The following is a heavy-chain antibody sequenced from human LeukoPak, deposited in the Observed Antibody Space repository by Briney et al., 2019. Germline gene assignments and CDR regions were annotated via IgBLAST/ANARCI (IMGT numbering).Heavy chain of an antibody. V-gene: IGHV3-33*01. CDR3: ARDYGTTVVARGAFAV. J-gene: IGHJ3*01. CDR2: IWYDGSNK. Sequence: GGSLRLSCAASGFTFSHYGMHWVRRAPGKGLEWVAVIWYDGSNKYYADSGKGRFTISRDNSKNTLYLQMNSLRAEDTAVYFCARDYGTTVVARGAFAVWGQGTMVTVSS. D-gene: IGHD4-23*01. CDR1: GFTFSHYG.